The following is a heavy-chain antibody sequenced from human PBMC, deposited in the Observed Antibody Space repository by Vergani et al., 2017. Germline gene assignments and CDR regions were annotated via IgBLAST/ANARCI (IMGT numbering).Heavy chain of an antibody. V-gene: IGHV4-59*01. Sequence: QVQLQESGPGLVKPSETLSLTCSVSGDSISGYYWSWIRQPPGKALEWIGYVYYDGNTKYNPSLNSRVTISVDTSKKQFSLKLSSVTAADTAVYYCARGALWWLRQIDSWGQGTLVTVSS. CDR1: GDSISGYY. CDR3: ARGALWWLRQIDS. CDR2: VYYDGNT. D-gene: IGHD2-21*01. J-gene: IGHJ4*02.